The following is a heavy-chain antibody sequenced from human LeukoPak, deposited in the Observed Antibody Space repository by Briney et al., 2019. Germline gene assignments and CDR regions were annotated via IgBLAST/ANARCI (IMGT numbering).Heavy chain of an antibody. D-gene: IGHD4-23*01. CDR1: GFAFSSYE. Sequence: GGSLRLSCAASGFAFSSYEMIWVRQAPGKGLEWVSYIRSSGSTIYYADSVKGRFTISRDNAKNSLYLLMSSLRAEDTAVYYCARDFGRWFFDYWGQGTLVTVSS. CDR3: ARDFGRWFFDY. V-gene: IGHV3-48*03. J-gene: IGHJ4*02. CDR2: IRSSGSTI.